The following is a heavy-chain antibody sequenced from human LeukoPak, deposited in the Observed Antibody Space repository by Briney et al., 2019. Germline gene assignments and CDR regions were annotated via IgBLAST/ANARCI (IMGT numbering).Heavy chain of an antibody. Sequence: PGGSLRLSCAASGFTLSTYGMHWVRQAPGPGLEWVAVIWHDGSNKYYADSVKGRFTISRDNSKNTLYLQMNSLRAEGTVVYYCAKEDYGDFADAFDIWGQGTMVTVSS. D-gene: IGHD4-17*01. CDR3: AKEDYGDFADAFDI. CDR1: GFTLSTYG. CDR2: IWHDGSNK. V-gene: IGHV3-33*06. J-gene: IGHJ3*02.